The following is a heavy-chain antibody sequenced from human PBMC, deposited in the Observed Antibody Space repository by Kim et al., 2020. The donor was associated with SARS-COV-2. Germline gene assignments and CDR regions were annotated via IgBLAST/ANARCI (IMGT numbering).Heavy chain of an antibody. CDR2: IYPGDSDT. V-gene: IGHV5-51*01. D-gene: IGHD6-13*01. Sequence: GESLKISCKGSGYSFTSYWIGWVRQMPGKGLEWMGIIYPGDSDTRYSTSFQGQVTISADKSISTAYLQWSSLKASDTAMYYCASSKAAAGHYYYYGMDVWGQGTTVTVSS. CDR3: ASSKAAAGHYYYYGMDV. CDR1: GYSFTSYW. J-gene: IGHJ6*02.